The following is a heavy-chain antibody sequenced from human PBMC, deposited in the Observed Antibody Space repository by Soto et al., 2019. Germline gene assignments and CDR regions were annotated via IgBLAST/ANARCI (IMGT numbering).Heavy chain of an antibody. Sequence: ESLQISCKGSGYNFAGYWIAWVRQMPGKGLELMGTIYPSDSDTRYRPSFQGQVTISADKSISSAYLQWSSLRASDTAMYYCARGGVSTRTFDYWGQGTPVTVSS. CDR1: GYNFAGYW. D-gene: IGHD3-3*01. V-gene: IGHV5-51*01. CDR2: IYPSDSDT. J-gene: IGHJ4*02. CDR3: ARGGVSTRTFDY.